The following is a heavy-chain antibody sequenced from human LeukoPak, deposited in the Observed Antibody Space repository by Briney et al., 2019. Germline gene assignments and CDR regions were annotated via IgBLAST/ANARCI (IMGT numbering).Heavy chain of an antibody. J-gene: IGHJ3*02. CDR3: ARDYGGAFDI. Sequence: GGSLRLSCAASGFTFSSYAMSWVRQAPGKGLEWVANIKQDGSEKYYVDSVKGRFTISRDNAKNSLYLQMNSLRAEDTAVYYCARDYGGAFDIWGQGTMVTVSS. CDR2: IKQDGSEK. CDR1: GFTFSSYA. V-gene: IGHV3-7*01. D-gene: IGHD4-23*01.